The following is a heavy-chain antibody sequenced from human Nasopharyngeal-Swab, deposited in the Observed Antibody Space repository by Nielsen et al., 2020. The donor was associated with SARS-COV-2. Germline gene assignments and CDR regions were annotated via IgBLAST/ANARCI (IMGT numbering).Heavy chain of an antibody. D-gene: IGHD3-16*02. Sequence: GGSLRLSCAASGFTFSSYGMHWVRQAPGKGLEWVAVISYDGSSSYYADSVKGRFIISRDNSKNTLYLQMNSLRAEDTAVYYCARDPMITFGGVIVADYYYYGMDVWGQGTTVTVSS. V-gene: IGHV3-30*03. CDR3: ARDPMITFGGVIVADYYYYGMDV. CDR1: GFTFSSYG. J-gene: IGHJ6*02. CDR2: ISYDGSSS.